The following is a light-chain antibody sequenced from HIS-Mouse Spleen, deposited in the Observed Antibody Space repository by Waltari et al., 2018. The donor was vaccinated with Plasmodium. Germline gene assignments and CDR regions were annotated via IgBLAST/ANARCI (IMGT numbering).Light chain of an antibody. CDR2: DVR. V-gene: IGLV2-11*01. CDR1: SSDFGGYNY. CDR3: CSYAGSYTWV. Sequence: QSALTQPRSVSGSPGQSVTISCTGTSSDFGGYNYVSWYQQHPGKAPNLMIYDVRNPPSGVPDRFSGSKSGNTASLTISGLQAEDEADYYCCSYAGSYTWVFGGGTKLTVL. J-gene: IGLJ3*02.